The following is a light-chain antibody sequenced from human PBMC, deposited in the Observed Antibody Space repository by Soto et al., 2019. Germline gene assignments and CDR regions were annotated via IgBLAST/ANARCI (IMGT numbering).Light chain of an antibody. CDR3: CSYAGSSYV. CDR2: DVS. Sequence: QSALTQPRSVSGSPGQSVTISCTGTSSDVGGYNYVSWYQQHPGKAPKLMIYDVSKRPSGVPDRFSGSKSGNTASLTISGVLAEDEADYYCCSYAGSSYVFGTGTKVTVL. CDR1: SSDVGGYNY. V-gene: IGLV2-11*01. J-gene: IGLJ1*01.